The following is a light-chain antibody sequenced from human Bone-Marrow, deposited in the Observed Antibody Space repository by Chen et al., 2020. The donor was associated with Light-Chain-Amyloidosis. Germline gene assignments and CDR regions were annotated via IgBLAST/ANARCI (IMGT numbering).Light chain of an antibody. CDR1: SSDVGGDNH. CDR2: EVT. CDR3: SSYTITNTRV. J-gene: IGLJ1*01. Sequence: QSALTQPASVSGSPGQSITISCTGTSSDVGGDNHVSWYQQHPDKAPILMIYEVTNRPSWVPDRFSGSRSDNTASLTISGLQTEDEADYCCSSYTITNTRVFGSGTRVTVL. V-gene: IGLV2-14*01.